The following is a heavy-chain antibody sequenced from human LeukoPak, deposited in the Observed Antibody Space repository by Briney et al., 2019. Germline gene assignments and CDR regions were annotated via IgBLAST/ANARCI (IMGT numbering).Heavy chain of an antibody. CDR1: GFTVDDYA. J-gene: IGHJ4*02. V-gene: IGHV3-43*02. CDR2: INGDGFST. Sequence: GGSLRLSCAASGFTVDDYAMHWVRQAPGKGLEWVSLINGDGFSTYYTDSVKGRFTISRDNSKNSLYLQMNSLRTEDTALYYCAKDMGWIDVRLDYWGLGTLVSVSS. CDR3: AKDMGWIDVRLDY. D-gene: IGHD1-1*01.